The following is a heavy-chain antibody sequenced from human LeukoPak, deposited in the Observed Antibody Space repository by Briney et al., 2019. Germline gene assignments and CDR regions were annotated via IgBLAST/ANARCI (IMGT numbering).Heavy chain of an antibody. J-gene: IGHJ4*02. V-gene: IGHV3-7*01. CDR1: GFTFSNYN. Sequence: PGGSLRLSCAASGFTFSNYNMNWVRQAPGKGLEWVANIKQDGSQKYYVDSVKGRFTISRDNAKNSPYLQMNSLRAEDTAVYYCARVKGIVAARHFDYWGQGTLVTVSS. CDR2: IKQDGSQK. D-gene: IGHD6-13*01. CDR3: ARVKGIVAARHFDY.